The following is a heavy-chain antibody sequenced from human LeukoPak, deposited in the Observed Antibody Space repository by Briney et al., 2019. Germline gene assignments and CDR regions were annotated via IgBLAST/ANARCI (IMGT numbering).Heavy chain of an antibody. Sequence: SVKVSCKASGGTFSSYAISWVRQAPGQGLEWMGGIIPIFGTANYAQKFQGRVTITTDESTSTAYMELSSLGSEDTAVYYCAREGLERTGIYYYMDVWGKGTTVTVSS. CDR1: GGTFSSYA. V-gene: IGHV1-69*05. CDR2: IIPIFGTA. D-gene: IGHD5-24*01. CDR3: AREGLERTGIYYYMDV. J-gene: IGHJ6*03.